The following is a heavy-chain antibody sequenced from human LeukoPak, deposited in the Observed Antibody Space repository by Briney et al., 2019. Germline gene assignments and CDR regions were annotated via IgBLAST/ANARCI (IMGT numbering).Heavy chain of an antibody. J-gene: IGHJ4*02. CDR3: ARTPSTSETAAGSFDY. Sequence: ASVKVSCKASGYTFTSYYMHWVRQAPGQGLEWMGWISAYNGNTNYAQKLQGRVTMTTDTSTSTAYMELRSLRSHDTAVYYCARTPSTSETAAGSFDYWGQGTLVTVSS. D-gene: IGHD2-2*01. V-gene: IGHV1-18*04. CDR1: GYTFTSYY. CDR2: ISAYNGNT.